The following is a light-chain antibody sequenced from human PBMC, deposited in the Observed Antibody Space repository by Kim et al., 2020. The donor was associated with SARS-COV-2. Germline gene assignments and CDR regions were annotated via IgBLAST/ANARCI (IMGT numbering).Light chain of an antibody. Sequence: VSPGQPASISCSGNKLGDKYVCWYQQKPGQSPVLVIYQDSKRPSGIPERFSGSNSGNTATLTISGTQAMDEADYYCQAWDSSTGVVFGGGTQLTVL. J-gene: IGLJ2*01. V-gene: IGLV3-1*01. CDR1: KLGDKY. CDR2: QDS. CDR3: QAWDSSTGVV.